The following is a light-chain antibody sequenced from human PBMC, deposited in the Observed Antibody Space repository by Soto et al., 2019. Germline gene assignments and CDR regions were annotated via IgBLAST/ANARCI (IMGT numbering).Light chain of an antibody. Sequence: DIVMTQSPLSLPVTPGEPASISCRSSQSLLLSNGYNYLDWYLQKPGQSPQLPIYLGSDRASGVPDRFTGSGSCTDFTLKISRVEAEDVCLYYCMQVLQAPYTFGQWTQLEIK. CDR2: LGS. J-gene: IGKJ2*01. V-gene: IGKV2-28*01. CDR1: QSLLLSNGYNY. CDR3: MQVLQAPYT.